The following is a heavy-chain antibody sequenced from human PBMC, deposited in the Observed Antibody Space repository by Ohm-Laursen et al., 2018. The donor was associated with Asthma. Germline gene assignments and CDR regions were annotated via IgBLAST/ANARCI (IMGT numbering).Heavy chain of an antibody. Sequence: GSLRLSCSASGFTFSSYAINWVRQAPGKGLEWVSSISVGGSTHYADSVKGRFTNSRDNSKNTLYLQMNSLRAEDTAVYYCARKFSSGWLFDFWGQGTLVTVSS. V-gene: IGHV3-23*01. J-gene: IGHJ4*02. CDR3: ARKFSSGWLFDF. D-gene: IGHD6-19*01. CDR2: ISVGGST. CDR1: GFTFSSYA.